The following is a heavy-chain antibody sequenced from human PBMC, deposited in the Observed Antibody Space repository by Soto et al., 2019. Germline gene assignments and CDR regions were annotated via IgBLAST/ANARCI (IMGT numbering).Heavy chain of an antibody. D-gene: IGHD2-15*01. J-gene: IGHJ4*02. Sequence: KPSETLSLTCAVSGGSISSGGYSWSWIRQPPGKGLEWIGYIYHSGSTYYNPSLKSRVTISVDRSKNQFSLKLSSVTAADTAVYYCAREGGVGGGIFDYWGQGTLVTVSS. CDR3: AREGGVGGGIFDY. CDR1: GGSISSGGYS. CDR2: IYHSGST. V-gene: IGHV4-30-2*01.